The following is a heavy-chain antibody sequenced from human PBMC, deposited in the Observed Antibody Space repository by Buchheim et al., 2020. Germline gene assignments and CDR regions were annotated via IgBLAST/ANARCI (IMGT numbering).Heavy chain of an antibody. CDR2: IRYDGSNK. J-gene: IGHJ6*02. CDR3: ARGEAYDCSSTSCYSYYCGMDV. CDR1: GFTFSSYG. V-gene: IGHV3-33*01. D-gene: IGHD2-2*02. Sequence: QVQLVESGGGVVQPGRSLRLSCAASGFTFSSYGMYWVRQAPGKGLEWVAVIRYDGSNKYYADSVKGRFTISRDNSKNTLYLQMNSLRAEDTAVYYCARGEAYDCSSTSCYSYYCGMDVWGQGTT.